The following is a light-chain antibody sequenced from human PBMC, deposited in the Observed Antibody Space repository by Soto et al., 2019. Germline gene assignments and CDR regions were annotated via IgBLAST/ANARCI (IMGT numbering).Light chain of an antibody. J-gene: IGKJ1*01. V-gene: IGKV3-15*01. CDR3: QQYNNWPRT. Sequence: EIVMTQSPATLSVSPGERATLSCRASQSVGSDLARYQQKPGQAPRLVIYGASTRATGIPARFSGSGSGTEFTLTISSLQSEDFAVYYCQQYNNWPRTFGQGTKVDIK. CDR2: GAS. CDR1: QSVGSD.